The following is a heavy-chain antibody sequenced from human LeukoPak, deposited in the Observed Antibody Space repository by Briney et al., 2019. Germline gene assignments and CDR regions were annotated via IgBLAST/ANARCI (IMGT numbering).Heavy chain of an antibody. V-gene: IGHV3-33*08. J-gene: IGHJ4*02. D-gene: IGHD2-21*02. CDR3: ARDYCGGDCYRFDY. Sequence: GRSLRLSCAASGLTFSHYAMHWVRQAPGKGLEWVAVIWYDGSNKYYADSVKGRFTISRDNSKNTLYLQMNSLRAEDTAVYYCARDYCGGDCYRFDYWGQGTLVTVSS. CDR2: IWYDGSNK. CDR1: GLTFSHYA.